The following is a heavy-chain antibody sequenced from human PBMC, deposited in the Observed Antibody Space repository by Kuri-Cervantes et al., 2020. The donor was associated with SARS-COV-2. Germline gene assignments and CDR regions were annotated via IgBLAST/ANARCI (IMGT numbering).Heavy chain of an antibody. V-gene: IGHV3-21*01. D-gene: IGHD2-2*02. CDR1: GFTFSTYS. Sequence: GESLKISCTASGFTFSTYSMTWVRQAPGKGLEWVSSIDATSSHVFYADSMKGRFTISRDNAKNSLYLQLNSLRAEDTAVYYCARGCSGIGCCTRHLDYWGQGTLVTVSS. J-gene: IGHJ4*02. CDR2: IDATSSHV. CDR3: ARGCSGIGCCTRHLDY.